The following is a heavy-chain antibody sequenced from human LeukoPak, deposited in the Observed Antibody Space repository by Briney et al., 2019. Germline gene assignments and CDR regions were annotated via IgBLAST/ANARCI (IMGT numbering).Heavy chain of an antibody. CDR2: ISGSGGST. Sequence: PGGSLRLSCAASGFTFSSYAMSWVRQAPGKGPEWVSAISGSGGSTYYADSVKGRFTISRDNSKNTLYLQMNSLRAEDTAVYYCAKERYYYDSSGYYDYWGQGTLVTVSS. CDR3: AKERYYYDSSGYYDY. D-gene: IGHD3-22*01. CDR1: GFTFSSYA. J-gene: IGHJ4*02. V-gene: IGHV3-23*01.